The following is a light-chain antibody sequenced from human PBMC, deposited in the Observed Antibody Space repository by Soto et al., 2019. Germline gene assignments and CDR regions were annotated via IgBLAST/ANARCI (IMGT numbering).Light chain of an antibody. CDR1: QSISKS. CDR2: VAS. V-gene: IGKV1-39*01. CDR3: QQSYRTPPKYP. J-gene: IGKJ2*01. Sequence: DIQMTQSPSSLSASVGDRVTITCRASQSISKSLNWYQQKPGRAPTLLISVASTLHSGIPSRFSGSGSGTDFTPTIRSNQREDFATYYCQQSYRTPPKYPFGQGTKREIK.